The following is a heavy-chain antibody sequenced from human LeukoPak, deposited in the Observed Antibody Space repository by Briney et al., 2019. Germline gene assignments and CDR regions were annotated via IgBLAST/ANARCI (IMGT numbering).Heavy chain of an antibody. CDR1: GGSISSDDYY. D-gene: IGHD3-16*01. J-gene: IGHJ4*02. V-gene: IGHV4-30-4*01. CDR3: ARAVGGYHFDY. CDR2: IYYTGST. Sequence: SQALSLTCSVSGGSISSDDYYWSWIRQPRGKGLEWIGYIYYTGSTYYSPSLKSRVTISVDTSKNQFSLKLSSVTAADTAVYYCARAVGGYHFDYWGQGTLVTGSS.